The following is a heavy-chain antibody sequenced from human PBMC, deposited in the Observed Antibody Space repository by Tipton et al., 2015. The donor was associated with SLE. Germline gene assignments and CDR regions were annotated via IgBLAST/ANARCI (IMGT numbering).Heavy chain of an antibody. Sequence: TLSLTCIVSGGSISTYYWGWVRQPPGKGMEWFGSIYHSGTIHYNPSLQSRVTLSGDTSENQFSLKLSSVTAADTAVYYCARQVAQGTWAFDYWGQGTLVTVSS. CDR1: GGSISTYY. CDR2: IYHSGTI. CDR3: ARQVAQGTWAFDY. J-gene: IGHJ4*02. D-gene: IGHD5-12*01. V-gene: IGHV4-59*08.